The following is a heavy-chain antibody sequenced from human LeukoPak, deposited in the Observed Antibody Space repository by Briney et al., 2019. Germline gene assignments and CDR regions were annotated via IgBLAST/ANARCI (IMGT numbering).Heavy chain of an antibody. V-gene: IGHV5-51*01. CDR3: ASGYSSSWPLDAFDI. CDR2: IYPGDSDT. J-gene: IGHJ3*02. CDR1: GYSFTSYW. D-gene: IGHD6-13*01. Sequence: GESLKISCKGSGYSFTSYWIGWVRQMPGKGLEWMGIIYPGDSDTRYSPSFQGQVTISADKSISTAYLQWSGLKASDTAMYYCASGYSSSWPLDAFDIWGQGTMVTVSS.